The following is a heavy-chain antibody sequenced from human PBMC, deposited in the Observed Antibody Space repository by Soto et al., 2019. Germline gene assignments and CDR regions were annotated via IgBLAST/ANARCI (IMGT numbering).Heavy chain of an antibody. CDR1: GFYFNNYG. Sequence: GWSLRLSCEVSGFYFNNYGINWVRQAPGKGLEWVSSVSKSDYTYYSDSVKGRFTISRDNAKNSVSLQMNSLRAEDTAVYYCAREDSIIIPAVSDFWGQGTLVTASS. CDR2: VSKSDYT. CDR3: AREDSIIIPAVSDF. V-gene: IGHV3-21*01. D-gene: IGHD2-2*01. J-gene: IGHJ4*02.